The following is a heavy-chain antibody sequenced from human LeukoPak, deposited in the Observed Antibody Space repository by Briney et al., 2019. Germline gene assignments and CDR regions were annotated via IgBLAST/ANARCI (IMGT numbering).Heavy chain of an antibody. J-gene: IGHJ6*03. V-gene: IGHV4-59*12. Sequence: SETLSLTCTVSGGSISSYYWSWIRQPPGKGLEWIGYIYYSGSTNYNPSLKSRVTISVDTSKNQFSLKLSSVTAADTAVYYCARLGAEYYYYYMDVWGKGTTVTVSS. D-gene: IGHD3-16*01. CDR3: ARLGAEYYYYYMDV. CDR1: GGSISSYY. CDR2: IYYSGST.